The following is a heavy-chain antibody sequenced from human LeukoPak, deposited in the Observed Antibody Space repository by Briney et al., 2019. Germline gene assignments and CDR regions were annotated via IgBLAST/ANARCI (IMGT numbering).Heavy chain of an antibody. CDR3: AITSSGYYYGSFDP. D-gene: IGHD3-22*01. CDR2: IYYSGST. CDR1: GGSISSSSYY. J-gene: IGHJ5*02. Sequence: SETLSLTCTAAGGSISSSSYYWGWIRQPPGKGLEWFGRIYYSGSTYDNSSLKSRVTISVDTSKNQFCLKLSSVTAADTAVYYCAITSSGYYYGSFDPWGQGTLVTVSS. V-gene: IGHV4-39*01.